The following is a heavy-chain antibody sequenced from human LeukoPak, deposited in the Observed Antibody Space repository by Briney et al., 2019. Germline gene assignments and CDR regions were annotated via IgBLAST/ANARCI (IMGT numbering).Heavy chain of an antibody. D-gene: IGHD6-19*01. Sequence: GGSLRLSCAASGFTFSSYGMHWVRQAPGKGLEWVAVISYDGSNKYYADSVKGRFTISRDNSKNTLYLQMNSLRAEDTAVYYCAKGIIDSGWEDDAFDIWGQGTMVTVSS. CDR1: GFTFSSYG. J-gene: IGHJ3*02. CDR3: AKGIIDSGWEDDAFDI. V-gene: IGHV3-30*18. CDR2: ISYDGSNK.